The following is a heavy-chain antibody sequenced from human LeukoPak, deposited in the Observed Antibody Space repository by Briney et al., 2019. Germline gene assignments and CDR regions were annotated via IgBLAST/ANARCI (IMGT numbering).Heavy chain of an antibody. CDR2: ISGSAEKT. CDR3: AKDEHYDFWSGSNWFDP. V-gene: IGHV3-23*01. Sequence: PGGSLRLSCVASGFTISSNAMSWVRQAPGKGLEWVSSISGSAEKTYYAGSVKGRFTISRDNSKNTLYLQMNSLRAEDTAVYYCAKDEHYDFWSGSNWFDPWGQGTLVTVSS. CDR1: GFTISSNA. J-gene: IGHJ5*02. D-gene: IGHD3-3*01.